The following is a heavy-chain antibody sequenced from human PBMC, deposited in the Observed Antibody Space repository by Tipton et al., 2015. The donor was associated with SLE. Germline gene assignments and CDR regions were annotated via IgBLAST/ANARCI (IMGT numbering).Heavy chain of an antibody. Sequence: TLSLTCTVSGGSISNYYWSWIRQPPGKGLEWIGETNHSGSTNYNPSLKSRVTISVDTSKNQFSLKVSSVTAADTAVYYCARRDVDTAMVDAFDIWGQGTMVTVSS. J-gene: IGHJ3*02. CDR1: GGSISNYY. V-gene: IGHV4-34*01. CDR2: TNHSGST. CDR3: ARRDVDTAMVDAFDI. D-gene: IGHD5-18*01.